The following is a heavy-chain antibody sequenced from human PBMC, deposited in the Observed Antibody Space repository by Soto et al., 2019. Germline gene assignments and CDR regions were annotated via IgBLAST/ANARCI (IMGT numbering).Heavy chain of an antibody. V-gene: IGHV3-53*01. CDR3: ASSCSGGSRETDGSYYYYGMDV. J-gene: IGHJ6*02. CDR1: GFTVSSNY. CDR2: IYSGGST. D-gene: IGHD2-15*01. Sequence: GSLRLSCAASGFTVSSNYMSWVRQAPGKGLEWVSVIYSGGSTYYADSVKGRFTISRDNSKNTLYLQMNSLRAEDTAVYYCASSCSGGSRETDGSYYYYGMDVWGQGTTVTVSS.